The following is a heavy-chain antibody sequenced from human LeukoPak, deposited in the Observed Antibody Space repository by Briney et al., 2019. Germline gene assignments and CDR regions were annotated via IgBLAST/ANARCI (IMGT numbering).Heavy chain of an antibody. Sequence: PGGSLRLSCAASGFTFSSYSMNWVRQAPGKGLEWVSSISSSSSYIYYADAVKGRFTISRENDKHSLYLQMNRLRVEETAVYYCARARALNDFWSGNIYYFDYWGQGTLVTVS. CDR3: ARARALNDFWSGNIYYFDY. CDR1: GFTFSSYS. D-gene: IGHD3-3*01. CDR2: ISSSSSYI. V-gene: IGHV3-21*01. J-gene: IGHJ4*02.